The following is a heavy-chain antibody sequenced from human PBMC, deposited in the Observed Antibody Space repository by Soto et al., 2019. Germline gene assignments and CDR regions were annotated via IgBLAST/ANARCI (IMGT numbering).Heavy chain of an antibody. J-gene: IGHJ4*02. CDR3: ARVGGYPGGPPPDY. V-gene: IGHV1-2*02. D-gene: IGHD3-16*02. CDR2: INPNSGGT. CDR1: GYTFTGYY. Sequence: VASVKVSCKASGYTFTGYYMHWVRQAPGQGLEWMGWINPNSGGTNYAQKFQGRVTMTRDTSISTAYMELSRLRSDDTAVYYCARVGGYPGGPPPDYWGQGTLVTVSS.